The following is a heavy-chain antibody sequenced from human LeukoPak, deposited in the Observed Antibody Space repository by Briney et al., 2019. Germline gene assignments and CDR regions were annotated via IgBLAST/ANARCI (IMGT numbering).Heavy chain of an antibody. D-gene: IGHD5-24*01. J-gene: IGHJ4*02. CDR3: ARDSGDSYVTFHY. V-gene: IGHV3-49*03. CDR1: GFTFGDSA. CDR2: IRRNFYGGTT. Sequence: PGGSLRLSCTASGFTFGDSAMSWFRQAPGEGLERGGFIRRNFYGGTTEYAASVKGRFTISRDDSKSIAYLQMNSLKTEDTDVYYCARDSGDSYVTFHYWRQGSLVSVSS.